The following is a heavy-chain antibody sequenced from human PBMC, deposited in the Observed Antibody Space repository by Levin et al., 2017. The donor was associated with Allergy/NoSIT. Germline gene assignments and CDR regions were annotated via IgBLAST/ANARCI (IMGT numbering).Heavy chain of an antibody. V-gene: IGHV3-7*01. CDR2: IKQDGSEK. CDR1: GFTFSSYW. Sequence: GGSLRLSCAASGFTFSSYWMSWVRQAPGKGLEWVANIKQDGSEKYYVDSVKGRFTISRDNAKNSLYLQMNSLRAEDTAVYYCAREPPSPIAVAGTDYWGQGTLVTVSS. D-gene: IGHD6-19*01. J-gene: IGHJ4*02. CDR3: AREPPSPIAVAGTDY.